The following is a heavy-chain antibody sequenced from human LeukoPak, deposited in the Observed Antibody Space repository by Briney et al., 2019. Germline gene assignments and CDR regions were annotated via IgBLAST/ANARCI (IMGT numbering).Heavy chain of an antibody. Sequence: ASVKVSCKASGHTFTGYYMHWVRQAPGQGLEWMGWINPNSGGTNYAQKFQGRVTMTRDTSISTAYMELSRLRSDDTAVYYCARDQGTVTTFVAPDYYYYYGMDVWGQGTTVTVSS. J-gene: IGHJ6*02. CDR3: ARDQGTVTTFVAPDYYYYYGMDV. CDR1: GHTFTGYY. D-gene: IGHD4-17*01. CDR2: INPNSGGT. V-gene: IGHV1-2*02.